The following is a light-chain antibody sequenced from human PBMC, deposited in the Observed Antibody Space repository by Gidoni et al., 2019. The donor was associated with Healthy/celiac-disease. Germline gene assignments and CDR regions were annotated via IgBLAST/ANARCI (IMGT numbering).Light chain of an antibody. CDR1: QSVLYRSNNKNY. CDR3: QQYYSTPPYT. Sequence: DIVMTQSPDSLAVSLGERDTINCKSSQSVLYRSNNKNYLAWYPQKPGQPPKLLIYWASTRESGFPDRFMCSGSGTDFTLTISSLQAEDVAVYYCQQYYSTPPYTFGQGTKLEI. V-gene: IGKV4-1*01. CDR2: WAS. J-gene: IGKJ2*01.